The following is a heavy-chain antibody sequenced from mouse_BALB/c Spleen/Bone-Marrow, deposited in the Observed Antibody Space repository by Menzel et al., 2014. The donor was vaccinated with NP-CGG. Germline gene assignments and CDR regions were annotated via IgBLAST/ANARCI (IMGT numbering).Heavy chain of an antibody. CDR2: IRNKAYGYTT. CDR1: GFTFTDYY. V-gene: IGHV7-3*02. Sequence: EVQLVESGGGLVQPGGSLRLSCTTSGFTFTDYYMSWVRQPPGKALEWLAFIRNKAYGYTTEYSASARGRFTISRDNSQSILYLQMNTLRAEDSATYYCARFPMDYWGQGTSVTVSS. J-gene: IGHJ4*01. CDR3: ARFPMDY.